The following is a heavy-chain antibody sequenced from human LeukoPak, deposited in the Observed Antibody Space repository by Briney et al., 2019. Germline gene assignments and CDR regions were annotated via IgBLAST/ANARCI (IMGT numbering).Heavy chain of an antibody. CDR2: IIPIFGTA. J-gene: IGHJ4*02. CDR1: GGTFSSYA. Sequence: SVKVSCKASGGTFSSYAISWVRQAPGQGLEWMGGIIPIFGTANYAQKFQGRVTITADESTSTAYMELSSLRSEDTAAYYCACNWNYRIELAPYRPPKSWGQGTLVTVSS. V-gene: IGHV1-69*01. D-gene: IGHD1-7*01. CDR3: ACNWNYRIELAPYRPPKS.